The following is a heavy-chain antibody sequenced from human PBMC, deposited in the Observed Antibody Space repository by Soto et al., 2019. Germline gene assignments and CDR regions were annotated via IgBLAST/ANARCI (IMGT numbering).Heavy chain of an antibody. CDR3: GGGYRGGGADWFDP. D-gene: IGHD2-21*01. V-gene: IGHV1-3*01. Sequence: QVQLVQSGAEVKKPGASVKVSCKASGYTFTSYAMHWVRQAPGQRLEWMGWINAGNGNTKYSQKFQGRVTITRDTAASTGYMEESSLRSEDAAAYYCGGGYRGGGADWFDPWGQGTRVTVSS. J-gene: IGHJ5*02. CDR2: INAGNGNT. CDR1: GYTFTSYA.